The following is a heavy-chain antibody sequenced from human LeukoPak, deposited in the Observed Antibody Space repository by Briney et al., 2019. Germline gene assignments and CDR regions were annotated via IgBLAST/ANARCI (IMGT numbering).Heavy chain of an antibody. Sequence: ASVKVSCKASGYTFTSYYMHWVRQAPGQGLEWKGIINPSGGSTIYAQKFQGRVTMTEDTSTDTAYMALSSLRSEDTAVYYCATGPDFDWLYWGQGTLVTVSS. CDR1: GYTFTSYY. J-gene: IGHJ4*02. D-gene: IGHD3-9*01. CDR2: INPSGGST. V-gene: IGHV1-46*01. CDR3: ATGPDFDWLY.